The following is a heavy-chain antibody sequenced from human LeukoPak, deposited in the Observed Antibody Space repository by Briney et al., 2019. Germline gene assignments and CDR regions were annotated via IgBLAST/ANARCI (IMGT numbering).Heavy chain of an antibody. CDR1: GFTFNNYS. D-gene: IGHD2-2*01. J-gene: IGHJ5*02. CDR2: ISSSSKTI. Sequence: GGSLRLSCAASGFTFNNYSMNWVRQAPGKGLEWVSYISSSSKTIYYADSVKGRFTISRDNAKNSLYLQMNSLRAEDTAVYYCATCSSISCSRGNWFVPWGQGTLVTVSS. V-gene: IGHV3-48*01. CDR3: ATCSSISCSRGNWFVP.